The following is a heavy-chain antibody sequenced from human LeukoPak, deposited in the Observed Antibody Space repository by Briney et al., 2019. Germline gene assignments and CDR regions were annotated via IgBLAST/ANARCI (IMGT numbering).Heavy chain of an antibody. Sequence: GGSLRLSCAASGFTFSSYSMNWVRQAPGKGLEWVSSISSSSSSYIYYADSVKGRFTISRDNAKNSLYLQMNSLRAEDTAVYYCARVIWFRESDYWGQGTLVTVSS. D-gene: IGHD3-10*01. CDR1: GFTFSSYS. CDR3: ARVIWFRESDY. CDR2: ISSSSSSYI. J-gene: IGHJ4*02. V-gene: IGHV3-21*01.